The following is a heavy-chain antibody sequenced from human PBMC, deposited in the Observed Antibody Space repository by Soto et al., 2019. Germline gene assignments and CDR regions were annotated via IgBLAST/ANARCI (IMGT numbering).Heavy chain of an antibody. J-gene: IGHJ5*02. CDR2: IYTTGST. D-gene: IGHD6-19*01. CDR1: GGSISSYY. CDR3: ARVGMVGTVLGSWFDP. Sequence: SETLSLTCTVSGGSISSYYWSWIRQPAGKGLEWIGRIYTTGSTNYNPSLKSRVTMSVDTSKNHFSLKLRSMTAADTAVYYCARVGMVGTVLGSWFDPWGQGALVTVS. V-gene: IGHV4-4*07.